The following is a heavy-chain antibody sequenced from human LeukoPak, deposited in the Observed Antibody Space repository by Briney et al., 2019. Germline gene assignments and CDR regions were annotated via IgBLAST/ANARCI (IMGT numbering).Heavy chain of an antibody. CDR1: GYSISSGYY. J-gene: IGHJ4*02. Sequence: SETLSLTCAVSGYSISSGYYWGWIRQPPGKGLEWIGSIYHSGSTYYNPSLKRRVTISVDTSKNQFSLKLSSVTAADTAVYYCARVHSSGWYYYFDYWGQGTLVTVSS. CDR3: ARVHSSGWYYYFDY. D-gene: IGHD6-19*01. CDR2: IYHSGST. V-gene: IGHV4-38-2*01.